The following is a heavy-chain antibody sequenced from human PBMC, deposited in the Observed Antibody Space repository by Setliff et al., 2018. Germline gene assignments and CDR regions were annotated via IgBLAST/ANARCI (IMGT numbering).Heavy chain of an antibody. Sequence: GGSLRLSCAASGFTFSNYAMSWVRQAPGKGLEWVSAISGSGGSTYYADSVKGRFTISRDNSKNTLYLQMNSLRAEDTAVYYCARTDGTNLGYFDNWGQGTLVTVSS. CDR1: GFTFSNYA. D-gene: IGHD2-8*01. J-gene: IGHJ4*02. CDR2: ISGSGGST. CDR3: ARTDGTNLGYFDN. V-gene: IGHV3-23*01.